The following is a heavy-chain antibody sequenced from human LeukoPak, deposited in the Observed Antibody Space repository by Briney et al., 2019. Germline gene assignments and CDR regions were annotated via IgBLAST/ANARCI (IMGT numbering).Heavy chain of an antibody. Sequence: ASVKVSCKASGGTFINYAINWVRQATGQGLEWMGWIRPKSGGTNYAHKFQGRVTMTRDTSISTAYMELSSLRSDDTAVYYCAKDRAVATIGGVDYWGQGTLVTVSS. CDR1: GGTFINYA. V-gene: IGHV1-2*02. D-gene: IGHD5-12*01. CDR2: IRPKSGGT. CDR3: AKDRAVATIGGVDY. J-gene: IGHJ4*02.